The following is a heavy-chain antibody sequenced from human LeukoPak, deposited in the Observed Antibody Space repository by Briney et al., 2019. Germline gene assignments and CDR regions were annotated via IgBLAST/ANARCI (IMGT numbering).Heavy chain of an antibody. CDR2: IWYDGSNK. CDR3: ARVPDGEQYYFDY. Sequence: GGSLRLSCAASGFTFSTYGMHWVRQAPGKGLEWVAAIWYDGSNKYYADSVKGRFNISRDNSKNMLYLQMNSLRAEDTAVYYCARVPDGEQYYFDYWGQGTLVTVSS. J-gene: IGHJ4*02. D-gene: IGHD4-17*01. CDR1: GFTFSTYG. V-gene: IGHV3-33*01.